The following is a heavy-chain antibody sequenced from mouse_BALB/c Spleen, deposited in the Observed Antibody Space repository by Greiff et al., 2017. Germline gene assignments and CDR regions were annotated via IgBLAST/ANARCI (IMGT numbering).Heavy chain of an antibody. J-gene: IGHJ4*01. D-gene: IGHD1-1*01. V-gene: IGHV3-2*02. CDR2: ISYSGST. CDR3: ARTTVVYYYAMDY. Sequence: EVKLQESGPGLVKPSQSLSLTCTVTGYSITSDYAWNWIRQFPGNKLEWMGYISYSGSTSYNPSLKSRISITRDTSKNQFFLQLNSVTTEDTATYYCARTTVVYYYAMDYWGQGTSVTVSS. CDR1: GYSITSDYA.